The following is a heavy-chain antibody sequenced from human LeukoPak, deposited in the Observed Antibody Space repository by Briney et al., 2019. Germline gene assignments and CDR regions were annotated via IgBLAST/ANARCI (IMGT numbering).Heavy chain of an antibody. CDR3: ARKLWDGYSYYFDY. J-gene: IGHJ4*02. Sequence: SETLSLTCAVSGGSISSSNWWSWVRQPPGKGLEWIGEIYHSGSTNYNPSLKSRVTISVDKSKNQFSLKLNSVTAADTAVYYCARKLWDGYSYYFDYWGQGTLVTVSS. D-gene: IGHD5-18*01. CDR2: IYHSGST. CDR1: GGSISSSNW. V-gene: IGHV4-4*02.